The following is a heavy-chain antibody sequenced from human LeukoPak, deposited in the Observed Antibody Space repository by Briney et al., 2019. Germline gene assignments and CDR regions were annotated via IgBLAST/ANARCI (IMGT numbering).Heavy chain of an antibody. CDR2: ISAYNGNT. J-gene: IGHJ4*02. D-gene: IGHD3-3*01. CDR3: ARDLNDFWSGYYTDY. CDR1: GYTFTSYG. Sequence: GASVKVSCKASGYTFTSYGISWVRQAPGQGLEWMGWISAYNGNTNYAQKLQGRVTMTTDTSTSTAYMELRSLRSDDTAVYYCARDLNDFWSGYYTDYWGQGTLVTVSS. V-gene: IGHV1-18*01.